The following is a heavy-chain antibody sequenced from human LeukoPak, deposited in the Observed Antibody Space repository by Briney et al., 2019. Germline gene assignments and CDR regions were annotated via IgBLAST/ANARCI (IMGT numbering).Heavy chain of an antibody. Sequence: GRSLRLSCAASGFPFSSYSMNWVRQAPGKGLEWVSSISSSSSYIYYADSVKGRFTISRDNAKNSLYLQMNSLRAEDTAVYYCARDSDSSGWLDYYMDVWGKGTTVTISS. D-gene: IGHD6-19*01. V-gene: IGHV3-21*01. CDR1: GFPFSSYS. J-gene: IGHJ6*03. CDR3: ARDSDSSGWLDYYMDV. CDR2: ISSSSSYI.